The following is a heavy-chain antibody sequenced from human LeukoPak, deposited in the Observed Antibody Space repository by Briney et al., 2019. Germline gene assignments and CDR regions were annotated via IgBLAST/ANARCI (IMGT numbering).Heavy chain of an antibody. CDR3: VRAVGSVAGPGDWFDP. V-gene: IGHV4-39*01. CDR2: FYYTGDT. D-gene: IGHD6-19*01. CDR1: DGSITTSSFY. J-gene: IGHJ5*02. Sequence: SETLSLTCNVSDGSITTSSFYWGWVRQTPGKGLEWVGTFYYTGDTFYNRSLKSRVTITVDTSKDQFFLALSSVTAADTAVYYCVRAVGSVAGPGDWFDPWGPGILVTVSS.